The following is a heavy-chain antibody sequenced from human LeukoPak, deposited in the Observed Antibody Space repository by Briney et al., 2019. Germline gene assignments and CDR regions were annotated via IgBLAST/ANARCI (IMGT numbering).Heavy chain of an antibody. D-gene: IGHD4-17*01. V-gene: IGHV1-69*05. J-gene: IGHJ4*02. Sequence: SVKVSCKASGGTFSSYAISWVRQAPGQGLEWMGRIIPIFGTANYAQKFQGRVMITTDESTSTAYMELSSLRSEDTAVYYCAMTTVTTLKAPFDYWGQGTLVTVSS. CDR2: IIPIFGTA. CDR3: AMTTVTTLKAPFDY. CDR1: GGTFSSYA.